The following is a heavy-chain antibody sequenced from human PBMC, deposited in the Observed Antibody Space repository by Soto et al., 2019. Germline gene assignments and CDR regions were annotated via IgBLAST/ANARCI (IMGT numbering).Heavy chain of an antibody. D-gene: IGHD2-15*01. Sequence: EVQLVESGGGVVRPGGSLRLSCAASGFTFDDYGMSWVRQAPGKGREWVCGINWNGDSTGYADSVKGRFTISRDNAKNPLYLQMNSLRAEDTALYYCARGKRYCSGANCYSVLLYWGQGTLVTVSS. CDR2: INWNGDST. J-gene: IGHJ4*02. CDR1: GFTFDDYG. V-gene: IGHV3-20*04. CDR3: ARGKRYCSGANCYSVLLY.